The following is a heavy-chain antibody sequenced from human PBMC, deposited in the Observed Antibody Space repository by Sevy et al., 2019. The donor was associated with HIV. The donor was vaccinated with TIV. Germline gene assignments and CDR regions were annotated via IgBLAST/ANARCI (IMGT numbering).Heavy chain of an antibody. D-gene: IGHD2-21*02. Sequence: GGSLRLSCAASGFTLGSYTMNWVRQAPGEGLEWVASISATGGSTYYADSAKGRFTISRDVSKGLLYLQMNSLTAEDTAIFYCAKTLQKLPFHPHYFDYWGQGTLVTVSS. V-gene: IGHV3-23*01. CDR2: ISATGGST. CDR1: GFTLGSYT. CDR3: AKTLQKLPFHPHYFDY. J-gene: IGHJ4*02.